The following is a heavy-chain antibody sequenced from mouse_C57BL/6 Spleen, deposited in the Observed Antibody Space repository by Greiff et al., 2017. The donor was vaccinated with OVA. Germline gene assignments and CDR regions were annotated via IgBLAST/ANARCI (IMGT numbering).Heavy chain of an antibody. CDR3: ARDGGYPDY. V-gene: IGHV3-6*01. CDR1: GYSITSGYY. CDR2: ISYDGSN. Sequence: EVQRVESGPGLVKPSQSLSLTCSVTGYSITSGYYWNWIRQFPGNKLEWMGYISYDGSNNYNPSLKNRISITRDTSKNQFFLKLNSVTTEDTATYYCARDGGYPDYWGQGTTLTVSS. D-gene: IGHD2-2*01. J-gene: IGHJ2*01.